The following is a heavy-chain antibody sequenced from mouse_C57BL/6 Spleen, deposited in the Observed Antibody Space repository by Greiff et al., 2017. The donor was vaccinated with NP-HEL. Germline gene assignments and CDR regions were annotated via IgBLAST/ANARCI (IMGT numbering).Heavy chain of an antibody. CDR3: ARDYYGSNCFDY. J-gene: IGHJ2*01. D-gene: IGHD1-1*01. CDR1: GYAFSSSW. CDR2: IYPGDGDT. Sequence: QVQLQQSGPELVKPGASVKISCKASGYAFSSSWMNWVKQRPGKGLEWIGRIYPGDGDTNYNGKFKGKATLTADKSSSTAYKQLSSLTSEDSAVYFCARDYYGSNCFDYWGQGTTLTVSS. V-gene: IGHV1-82*01.